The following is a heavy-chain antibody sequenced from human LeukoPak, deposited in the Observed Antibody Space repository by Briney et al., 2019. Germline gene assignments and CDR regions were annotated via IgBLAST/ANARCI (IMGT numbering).Heavy chain of an antibody. J-gene: IGHJ4*02. Sequence: PETLSLACAVSGVPFSNYYWRWVRQSPTKGLEWFGEIKHKGYTNYNPSHKSRVTISIDTSMNQFALMLPSVTAADRAVYYCTRAVAGHSYWGQGTLVTVSS. CDR1: GVPFSNYY. CDR3: TRAVAGHSY. D-gene: IGHD6-19*01. CDR2: IKHKGYT. V-gene: IGHV4-34*01.